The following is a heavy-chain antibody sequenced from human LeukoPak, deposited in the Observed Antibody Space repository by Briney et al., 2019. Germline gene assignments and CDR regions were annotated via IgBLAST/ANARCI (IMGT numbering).Heavy chain of an antibody. CDR1: GFTFSSFA. D-gene: IGHD3-22*01. Sequence: GGSLRLSCAASGFTFSSFAMQWVRQAPGEGLEWVAFISYDGTNIYYADSVKGRFTVSRDNSKNTLFLQMNSLRREDTAVYYCARDSSDFDYWGQGILVTVSS. CDR2: ISYDGTNI. CDR3: ARDSSDFDY. J-gene: IGHJ4*02. V-gene: IGHV3-30-3*01.